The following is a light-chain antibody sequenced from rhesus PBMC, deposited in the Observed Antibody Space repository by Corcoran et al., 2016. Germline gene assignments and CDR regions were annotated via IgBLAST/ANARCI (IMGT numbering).Light chain of an antibody. CDR3: RQSSNLYS. V-gene: IGKV3-24*04. Sequence: ETVVTQSPATLSLSPGERATLSCRASQRVGSYLAWSQKKPGQAPRLLISGASSRATGIPDRFRGSGSGTDFTLTISSLGPEDVGVYYCRQSSNLYSFGQGTKVEIK. CDR2: GAS. J-gene: IGKJ2*01. CDR1: QRVGSY.